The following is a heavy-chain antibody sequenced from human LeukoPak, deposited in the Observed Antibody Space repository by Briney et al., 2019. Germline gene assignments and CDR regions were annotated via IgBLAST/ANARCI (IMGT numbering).Heavy chain of an antibody. Sequence: ASVKVSCKASGYTSTSYAMHWVRQAPGQRLEWMGWINAGNGNTKYSQKFQGGVTITRDTSASTAYMELSSLRSEDTAVYYCARGKAWLSANWFDPWGQGTLVTVSS. D-gene: IGHD3-22*01. V-gene: IGHV1-3*01. CDR1: GYTSTSYA. CDR3: ARGKAWLSANWFDP. CDR2: INAGNGNT. J-gene: IGHJ5*02.